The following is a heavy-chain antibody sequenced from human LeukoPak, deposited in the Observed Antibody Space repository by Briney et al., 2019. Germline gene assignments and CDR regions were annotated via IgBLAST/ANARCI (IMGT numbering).Heavy chain of an antibody. D-gene: IGHD4-17*01. V-gene: IGHV3-33*06. CDR3: AKDGDYGDYPLGY. J-gene: IGHJ4*02. CDR1: GFTFSSYG. Sequence: GGSLRLSCAASGFTFSSYGMHWVRQAPGKGLEWVAVIWYDGSNKYYADSVKGRFTISRDNSKNTLYLQMNSLRAEDTAVHYCAKDGDYGDYPLGYWGQGTLVTVSS. CDR2: IWYDGSNK.